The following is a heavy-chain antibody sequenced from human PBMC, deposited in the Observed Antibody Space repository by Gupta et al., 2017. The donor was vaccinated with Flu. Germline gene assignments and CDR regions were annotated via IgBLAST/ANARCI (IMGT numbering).Heavy chain of an antibody. Sequence: QVQLQQWGAGLLKPSETLSLTCAVYGGSFSGYYWSWIRQPPGKGLEWIGEINHSGSTNYNPSLKSRVTISVDTSKNQFSLKLSSVTAADTAVYYCARGWWRDYYDSSGYYLGAFDIWGQGTMVTVSS. V-gene: IGHV4-34*01. CDR1: GGSFSGYY. J-gene: IGHJ3*02. D-gene: IGHD3-22*01. CDR2: INHSGST. CDR3: ARGWWRDYYDSSGYYLGAFDI.